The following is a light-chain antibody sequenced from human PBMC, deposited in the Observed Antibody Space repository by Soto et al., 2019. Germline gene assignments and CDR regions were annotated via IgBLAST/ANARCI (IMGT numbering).Light chain of an antibody. J-gene: IGLJ2*01. CDR1: SSNIGSNT. CDR3: AAWDDSLNGVI. V-gene: IGLV1-44*01. Sequence: QSVLTQPPSASGTPGQRVTVSCSGSSSNIGSNTVHWYQQFPGTAPKLLIYSYNQRPSGVPDRFSGSKSGTSASLAISGLQSEDEAEYYCAAWDDSLNGVIFGGGTKVTVL. CDR2: SYN.